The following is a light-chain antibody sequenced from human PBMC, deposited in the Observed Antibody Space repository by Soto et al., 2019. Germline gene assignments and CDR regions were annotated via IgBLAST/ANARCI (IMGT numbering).Light chain of an antibody. Sequence: DIVLTQSPGTLSLSAGERATLSCRASRSLARNYLAWYQQKPGQAPRLLFYGASTRATGVPDRFSGSGSETAFVLTISRLEPEDVEISYCGQYGSSIMYTFGQGTKLEI. CDR1: RSLARNY. CDR3: GQYGSSIMYT. J-gene: IGKJ2*01. V-gene: IGKV3-20*01. CDR2: GAS.